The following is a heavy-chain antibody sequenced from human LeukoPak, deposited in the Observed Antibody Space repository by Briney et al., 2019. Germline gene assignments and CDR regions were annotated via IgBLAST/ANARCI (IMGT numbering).Heavy chain of an antibody. CDR1: GYTFTGYY. D-gene: IGHD1-26*01. CDR3: ATGINSGSYYYFDY. CDR2: VSPHSGGT. V-gene: IGHV1-2*06. Sequence: ASVKVSCKASGYTFTGYYMHWVRQAPGQGLEWMGRVSPHSGGTNHAQKFQGRLTMTRDTSISTAYMELSRLRSDDTALYYCATGINSGSYYYFDYWGQGTLVTVSS. J-gene: IGHJ4*02.